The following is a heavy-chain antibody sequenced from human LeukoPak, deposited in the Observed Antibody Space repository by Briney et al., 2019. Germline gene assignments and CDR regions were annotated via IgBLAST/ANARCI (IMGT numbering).Heavy chain of an antibody. CDR2: VHHSGTT. CDR3: ATEGDWNDLPY. Sequence: PSETLSLTCSVSGGSIRSDDWSWIRQPPGKGLEWIGYVHHSGTTSYNPSLKSRVTISLDTSKNQFSLRLTSVTAADTGVYYCATEGDWNDLPYWGRGILVTVSS. J-gene: IGHJ4*02. V-gene: IGHV4-59*01. CDR1: GGSIRSDD. D-gene: IGHD1-1*01.